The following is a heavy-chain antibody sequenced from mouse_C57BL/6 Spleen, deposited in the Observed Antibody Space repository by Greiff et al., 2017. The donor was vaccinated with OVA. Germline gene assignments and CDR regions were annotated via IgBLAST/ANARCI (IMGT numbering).Heavy chain of an antibody. CDR2: INYDGSST. D-gene: IGHD1-1*01. CDR3: AREYYGPRDY. Sequence: EVKLVESEGGLVQPGSSMKLSCTASGFTFSDYYMAWVRQVPEKGLEWVANINYDGSSTYYLDSLKSRFIISRDNAKNILYMQMSSLKSEDTATYYCAREYYGPRDYWGQGTSVTVSS. CDR1: GFTFSDYY. V-gene: IGHV5-16*01. J-gene: IGHJ4*01.